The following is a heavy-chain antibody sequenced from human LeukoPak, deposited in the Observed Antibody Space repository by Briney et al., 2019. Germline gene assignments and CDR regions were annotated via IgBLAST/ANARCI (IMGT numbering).Heavy chain of an antibody. V-gene: IGHV3-21*01. Sequence: GGSLRLSCAASGFTFSSYSMNWVRQAPGKGLEWVSSISSSSSYIYYADSVKGRFTISRDNAKNSLYLQMNSLRAEDTAVYYCARDSSARGMAAGTVGYWGQGTLVTVSS. J-gene: IGHJ4*02. CDR3: ARDSSARGMAAGTVGY. CDR2: ISSSSSYI. CDR1: GFTFSSYS. D-gene: IGHD6-13*01.